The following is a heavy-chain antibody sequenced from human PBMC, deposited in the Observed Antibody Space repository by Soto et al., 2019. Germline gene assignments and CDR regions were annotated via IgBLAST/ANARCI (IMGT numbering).Heavy chain of an antibody. CDR1: GFTFSSYA. V-gene: IGHV3-30-3*01. CDR2: ISYDGSNK. CDR3: ARGLMYYYDSSGYFYYYYYGMDV. Sequence: GGSLRLSCAASGFTFSSYAMHWVRQAPGKGLEWVAVISYDGSNKYYADSVKGRFTISRDNSKNTLYLQMNSLRAEDTAVYYCARGLMYYYDSSGYFYYYYYGMDVWGQGTTVTVSS. D-gene: IGHD3-22*01. J-gene: IGHJ6*02.